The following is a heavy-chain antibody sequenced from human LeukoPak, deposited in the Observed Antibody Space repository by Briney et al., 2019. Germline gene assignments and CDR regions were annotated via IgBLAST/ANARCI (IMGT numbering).Heavy chain of an antibody. CDR1: GGSLSGYY. Sequence: PSESLSLTCAVYGGSLSGYYWSWIRQPPGKGLEWSGEINHSGSTNYNPSLKSRVTISGDTSKKQFSLKLSSVTAANTAVYYCAGIYCSGGSCYSGGLGYFDYWGQGTLVTVSS. CDR3: AGIYCSGGSCYSGGLGYFDY. D-gene: IGHD2-15*01. CDR2: INHSGST. V-gene: IGHV4-34*01. J-gene: IGHJ4*02.